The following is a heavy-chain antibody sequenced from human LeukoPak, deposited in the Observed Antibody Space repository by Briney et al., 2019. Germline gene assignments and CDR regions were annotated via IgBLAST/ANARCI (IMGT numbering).Heavy chain of an antibody. Sequence: GGSLRLSCAASGFTFSNYWMNWVRQVPGKGLMWVSRMSGDGSSTNYADSVKGRFTISRDNAKNSLYLQMNSLRAEDTAVYYCARDRYWSFDYWGQGTLVTVSS. CDR2: MSGDGSST. CDR1: GFTFSNYW. V-gene: IGHV3-74*01. J-gene: IGHJ4*02. CDR3: ARDRYWSFDY. D-gene: IGHD2-8*02.